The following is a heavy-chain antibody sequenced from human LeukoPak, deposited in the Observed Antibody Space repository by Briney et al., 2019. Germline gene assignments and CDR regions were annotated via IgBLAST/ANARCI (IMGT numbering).Heavy chain of an antibody. J-gene: IGHJ4*02. D-gene: IGHD4-17*01. CDR1: GFTFSSYG. V-gene: IGHV3-30*18. CDR2: IPYDGSNK. Sequence: PGGSLRLSCAASGFTFSSYGMHWVRQAPGKGLEWVAVIPYDGSNKYYADSVKGRFTISRDNSKNTLYLQLNSLRAEDTAVYYCAKDGGDYGNYWGQGTLVTVSS. CDR3: AKDGGDYGNY.